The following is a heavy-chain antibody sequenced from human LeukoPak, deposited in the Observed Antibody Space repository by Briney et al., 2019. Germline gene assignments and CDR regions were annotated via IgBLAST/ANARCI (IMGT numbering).Heavy chain of an antibody. J-gene: IGHJ4*02. CDR1: GCSFTSYW. V-gene: IGHV5-51*01. Sequence: GGSLKISSKGSGCSFTSYWIGWVRRMPGKGLEWMGTIYPGDSDTRYSPSFQGQLTISADKSISTAYLQWSSLKASDTAMYYCARRGVDFDYWGQGTLVTVSS. CDR3: ARRGVDFDY. D-gene: IGHD3-10*01. CDR2: IYPGDSDT.